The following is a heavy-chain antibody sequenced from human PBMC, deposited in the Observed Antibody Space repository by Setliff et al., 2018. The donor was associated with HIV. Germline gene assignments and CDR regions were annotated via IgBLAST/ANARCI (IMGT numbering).Heavy chain of an antibody. CDR3: ARVGAATASYYYYYMDV. CDR2: IIPIFGTA. Sequence: SVKVSCKASGGTFSNYAINWVRQAPGQGLECMGGIIPIFGTANYAQKFQGRVTITADESTSTVYMELSSLRSEDTAVYYCARVGAATASYYYYYMDVWGKGTTVTVSS. V-gene: IGHV1-69*13. J-gene: IGHJ6*03. D-gene: IGHD1-26*01. CDR1: GGTFSNYA.